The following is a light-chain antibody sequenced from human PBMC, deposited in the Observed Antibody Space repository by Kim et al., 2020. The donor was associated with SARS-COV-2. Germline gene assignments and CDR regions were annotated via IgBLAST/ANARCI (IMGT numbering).Light chain of an antibody. CDR3: QAWHSNTLV. CDR2: SDN. V-gene: IGLV3-1*01. CDR1: KLGDKY. Sequence: SYELTQPPSVAVSPGQTATITCSGDKLGDKYACWYQQKPGQSPVLVIYSDNMRPSGIPERFSGSNSGNTATLTISGTQPMDEADYYCQAWHSNTLVFGGGTQLTVL. J-gene: IGLJ3*02.